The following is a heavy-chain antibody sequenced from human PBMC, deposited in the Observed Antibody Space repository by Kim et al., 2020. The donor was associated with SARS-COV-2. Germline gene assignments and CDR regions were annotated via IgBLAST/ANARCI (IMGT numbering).Heavy chain of an antibody. CDR1: GGTFSSYA. J-gene: IGHJ3*02. CDR2: IIPIFGTA. D-gene: IGHD3-10*01. Sequence: SVKVSCKASGGTFSSYAISWVRQAPGQGLEWMGGIIPIFGTANYAQKFQGRVTVTADESTSTAYMELSSLRSEDTAVYYCARRERGRFGELRAFDIWGQGTMVTVSS. CDR3: ARRERGRFGELRAFDI. V-gene: IGHV1-69*13.